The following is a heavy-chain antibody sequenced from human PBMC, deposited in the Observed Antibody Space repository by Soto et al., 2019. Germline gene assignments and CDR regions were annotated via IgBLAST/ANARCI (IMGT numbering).Heavy chain of an antibody. Sequence: SETLSLTCTVSGGSISGSPYYWQWIRQPPGKGLEWIGSVFYSGSTYYNPSLKSRVTISVDTSKNQFSLKLSSVTAADTAVYYCARRPQWEAFDIWGQGTMVTVSS. V-gene: IGHV4-39*01. CDR3: ARRPQWEAFDI. CDR2: VFYSGST. J-gene: IGHJ3*02. CDR1: GGSISGSPYY. D-gene: IGHD1-26*01.